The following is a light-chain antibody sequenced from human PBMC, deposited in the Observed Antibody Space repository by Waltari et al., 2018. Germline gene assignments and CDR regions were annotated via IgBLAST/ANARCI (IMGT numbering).Light chain of an antibody. V-gene: IGLV2-11*01. CDR1: SSDVGGYNY. CDR3: CSYVGSYTWV. CDR2: DVS. J-gene: IGLJ3*02. Sequence: QSALTQPRAVSGSPGHSVTIPCTGISSDVGGYNYVSWYQQHPGKAPKLMIYDVSKRPSGVPDRFAGSKSGNTASLTISGLQAEDEADYYCCSYVGSYTWVFGGGTKLTVL.